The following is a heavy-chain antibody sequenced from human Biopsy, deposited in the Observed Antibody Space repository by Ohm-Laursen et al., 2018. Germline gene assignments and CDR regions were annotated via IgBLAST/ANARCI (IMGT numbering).Heavy chain of an antibody. Sequence: SVKVSCKASGGTFINYAISWVRQAPGQGLEWMGGIIPMFGTANYVQMFQGRVTISADESTSTSYMELSSLTTGDTAIYYCARGPHSGSHSCFDYWGRGTLVTVSS. CDR2: IIPMFGTA. V-gene: IGHV1-69*13. D-gene: IGHD1-26*01. CDR3: ARGPHSGSHSCFDY. CDR1: GGTFINYA. J-gene: IGHJ4*02.